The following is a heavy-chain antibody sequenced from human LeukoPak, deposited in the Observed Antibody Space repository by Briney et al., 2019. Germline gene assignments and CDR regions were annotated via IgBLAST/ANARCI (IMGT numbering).Heavy chain of an antibody. D-gene: IGHD3-22*01. CDR3: AKGRPMIVVVIGIDY. Sequence: GGSLRLSCAASGFTFSSYAMSWVRQAPGKGLEWVSAISGSGGSTYYADPVKGRFTISSDNSKNTLYLEMNSLRAEDTAVYYCAKGRPMIVVVIGIDYWGQGTLVTVSS. J-gene: IGHJ4*02. CDR2: ISGSGGST. CDR1: GFTFSSYA. V-gene: IGHV3-23*01.